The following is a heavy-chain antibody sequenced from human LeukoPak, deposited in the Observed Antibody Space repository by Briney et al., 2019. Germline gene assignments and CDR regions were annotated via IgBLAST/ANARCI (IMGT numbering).Heavy chain of an antibody. CDR2: IKQDGSEK. D-gene: IGHD2-21*01. CDR3: ARRVSVPIYYYYYYGMDV. V-gene: IGHV3-7*03. Sequence: PGGSLGLSCAASGFTFSSYWMSWVRQAPGKGLEWVANIKQDGSEKYYVGSVKGRFTISRDNAKNSLYLQMNSLRAEDTAVYYCARRVSVPIYYYYYYGMDVWGQGTTVTVSS. CDR1: GFTFSSYW. J-gene: IGHJ6*02.